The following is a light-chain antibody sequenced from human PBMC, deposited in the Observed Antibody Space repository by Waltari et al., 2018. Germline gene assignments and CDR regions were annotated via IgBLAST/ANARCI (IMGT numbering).Light chain of an antibody. V-gene: IGKV3-15*01. CDR2: GAS. CDR3: QQYHTWPPIT. J-gene: IGKJ5*01. Sequence: ERVMKQSPVTLSVSPGGSATLPCRASQTVGTSLAWYQQKAGQAPMLLIHGASTRATDIPARFSGSGTGTEFTLTISSLQPEDSAVYFCQQYHTWPPITFGQGTRLEI. CDR1: QTVGTS.